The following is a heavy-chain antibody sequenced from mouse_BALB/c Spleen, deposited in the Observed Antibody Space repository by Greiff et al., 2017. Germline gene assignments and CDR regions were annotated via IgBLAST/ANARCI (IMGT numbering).Heavy chain of an antibody. Sequence: EVQLVESGGGLVQPGGSLRLSCATSGFTFTDYYMSWVRQPPGKALEWLGFIRNKANGYTTEYSASVKGRFTICRDNSQSILYLQMNTLRAEDSATYYCARDKANWDAMDYWGQGTSVTVSS. CDR2: IRNKANGYTT. V-gene: IGHV7-3*02. D-gene: IGHD4-1*01. CDR1: GFTFTDYY. J-gene: IGHJ4*01. CDR3: ARDKANWDAMDY.